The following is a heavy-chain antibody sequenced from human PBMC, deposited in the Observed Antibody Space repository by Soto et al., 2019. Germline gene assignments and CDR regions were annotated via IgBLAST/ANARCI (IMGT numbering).Heavy chain of an antibody. D-gene: IGHD3-22*01. CDR1: GVCFSGYY. CDR2: INHSGST. Sequence: ETLSLTCAVYGVCFSGYYWSWIRQPPGKGLEWIGEINHSGSTNYNPSLKSRVTISVDTSKNQFSLKLSSVTAADTAVYYCARRGTSITTIVVVPRPPQKEYDFDYLGDETPVTVSS. CDR3: ARRGTSITTIVVVPRPPQKEYDFDY. V-gene: IGHV4-34*01. J-gene: IGHJ4*01.